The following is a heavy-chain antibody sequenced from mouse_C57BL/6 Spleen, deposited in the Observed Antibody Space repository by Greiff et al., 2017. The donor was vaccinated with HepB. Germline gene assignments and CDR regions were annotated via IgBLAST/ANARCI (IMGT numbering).Heavy chain of an antibody. V-gene: IGHV5-4*03. Sequence: EVMLVESGGGLVKPGGSLKLSCAASGFTFSSYAMSWVRQTPEKRLEWVATISDGGSYTYYPDNVKGRFTISRDNAKNNLYLQMSHLKSEDTAMYYCARGLPGDYWGQGTTLTVSS. D-gene: IGHD5-5*01. CDR2: ISDGGSYT. J-gene: IGHJ2*01. CDR3: ARGLPGDY. CDR1: GFTFSSYA.